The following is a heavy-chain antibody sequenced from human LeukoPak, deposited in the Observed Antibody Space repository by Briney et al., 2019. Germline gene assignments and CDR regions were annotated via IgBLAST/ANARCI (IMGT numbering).Heavy chain of an antibody. V-gene: IGHV5-51*01. CDR1: GYSFTSYW. Sequence: GESLKISCKGSGYSFTSYWIGWVRQMPGKGLEWMGIIYPGDSDTRYSPSFQGQVTISADKSISTAYLQWSSLKASDTAMYYCARQSAHSSSWSLPYYYYGMDVWGQGTTVTVSS. CDR2: IYPGDSDT. CDR3: ARQSAHSSSWSLPYYYYGMDV. J-gene: IGHJ6*02. D-gene: IGHD6-13*01.